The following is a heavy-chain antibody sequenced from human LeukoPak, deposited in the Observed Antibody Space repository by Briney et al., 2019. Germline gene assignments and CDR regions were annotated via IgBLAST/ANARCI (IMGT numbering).Heavy chain of an antibody. V-gene: IGHV4-34*01. J-gene: IGHJ4*02. D-gene: IGHD3-22*01. CDR2: INHSGST. CDR1: GGSFSGYY. CDR3: AGHLRYYYDSSGYYQDY. Sequence: SETLSLTCAVYGGSFSGYYWSWIRQPPGKGLEWIGEINHSGSTNYNPSLKSRVTISVDTSKNQFSLKLSSETAADTAVYYCAGHLRYYYDSSGYYQDYWGQGTLVTVSS.